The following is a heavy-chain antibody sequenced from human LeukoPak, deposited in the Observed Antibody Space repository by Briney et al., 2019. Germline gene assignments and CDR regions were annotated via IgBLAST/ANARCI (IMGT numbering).Heavy chain of an antibody. CDR1: GFTVSSNF. D-gene: IGHD6-13*01. CDR2: IYSGGGT. V-gene: IGHV3-53*01. J-gene: IGHJ5*02. CDR3: ARKSLGIVAAGTFFGS. Sequence: PGGSLRLSCPASGFTVSSNFLTWVRQAPGKGLDWLPIIYSGGGTDCADSVKGGFTISRDNSKNTVYLQMNSLRAEDTAMYHCARKSLGIVAAGTFFGSWGQGTLVTVSS.